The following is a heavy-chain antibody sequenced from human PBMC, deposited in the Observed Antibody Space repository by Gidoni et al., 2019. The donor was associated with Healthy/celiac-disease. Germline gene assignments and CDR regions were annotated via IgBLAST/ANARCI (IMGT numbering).Heavy chain of an antibody. V-gene: IGHV3-30*18. J-gene: IGHJ4*02. CDR2: ISYDGSNK. CDR1: GFTFSSYG. Sequence: QVQLVESGGGVVQPGRSLRLSCAASGFTFSSYGMHWVRQAPGKGLEWVAVISYDGSNKYYADSVKGRFTISRDNSKNTLYLQMNSLRAEDTAVYYCAKDRVLIAVAGTLVFDYWGQGTLVTVSS. CDR3: AKDRVLIAVAGTLVFDY. D-gene: IGHD6-19*01.